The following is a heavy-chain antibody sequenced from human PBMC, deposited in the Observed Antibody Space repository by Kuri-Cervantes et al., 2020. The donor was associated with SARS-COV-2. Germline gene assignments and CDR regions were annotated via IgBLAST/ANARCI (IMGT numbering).Heavy chain of an antibody. CDR1: GFTFSSYA. CDR2: ISSNGGST. V-gene: IGHV3-64*01. CDR3: AKDAEQWLVPERNWFDP. Sequence: GGSLRLSCAASGFTFSSYAMHWVRQAPGKGLEYVSAISSNGGSTYYANSVKGRFTISRDNSKNTLYLQMGSLRAEDMAVYYCAKDAEQWLVPERNWFDPWGQGTLVTVSS. J-gene: IGHJ5*02. D-gene: IGHD6-19*01.